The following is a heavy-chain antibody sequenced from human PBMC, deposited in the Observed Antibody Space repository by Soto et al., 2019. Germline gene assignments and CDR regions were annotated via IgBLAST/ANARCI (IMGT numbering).Heavy chain of an antibody. J-gene: IGHJ5*02. V-gene: IGHV4-59*01. CDR3: GRSYCRDGVSSNWFDP. CDR2: ISYSGRT. Sequence: QVQLQESGPGLVKPSETLSLTCTVSGGSMSSYYWSWIRQPPGKGLEWIGYISYSGRTKYNSSLKSRVTISVDTSKNQFSLKLTSVTAADTAVDYCGRSYCRDGVSSNWFDPWGQGTLVTVPS. D-gene: IGHD2-15*01. CDR1: GGSMSSYY.